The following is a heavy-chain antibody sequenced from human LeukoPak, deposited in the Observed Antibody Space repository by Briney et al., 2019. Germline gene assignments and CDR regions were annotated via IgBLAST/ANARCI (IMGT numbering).Heavy chain of an antibody. D-gene: IGHD1-26*01. J-gene: IGHJ5*02. CDR2: ISNSGETI. Sequence: PGGSLRLSCATSGFTVSSNYMTWVRQAPGKGLECVSYISNSGETIYYADSVKGRFTISRDNAKNSLFVQMNSLRAEDTAVYYCARVFGSSYFDPWGQGTLVTVSS. CDR1: GFTVSSNY. V-gene: IGHV3-11*04. CDR3: ARVFGSSYFDP.